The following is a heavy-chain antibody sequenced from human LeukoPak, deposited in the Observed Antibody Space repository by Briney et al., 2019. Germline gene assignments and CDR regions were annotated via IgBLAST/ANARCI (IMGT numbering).Heavy chain of an antibody. J-gene: IGHJ4*02. CDR1: GGSISSGGYH. V-gene: IGHV4-31*03. D-gene: IGHD1-26*01. CDR3: ARDVTGGSYFDY. CDR2: IYYSGTT. Sequence: SQTLSLTCSVSGGSISSGGYHWSWIRQHPGKGLEWIGSIYYSGTTYYNPSLKSRVTMSVDTSENQFSLKLISVTAADTAVYYCARDVTGGSYFDYWGQGTLVTVSS.